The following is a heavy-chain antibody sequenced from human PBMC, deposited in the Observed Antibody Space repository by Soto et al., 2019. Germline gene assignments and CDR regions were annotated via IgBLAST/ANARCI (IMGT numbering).Heavy chain of an antibody. V-gene: IGHV3-48*01. J-gene: IGHJ3*02. CDR3: ARPIGSGFFADAFDI. CDR2: ISSSSSTI. CDR1: GFTFSSYS. D-gene: IGHD6-19*01. Sequence: PGGSLRLSCAASGFTFSSYSMNWVRQAPGKGLEWVSYISSSSSTIYYADSVKGRFTISRDNVKNSLYLQMNSLRAEDTAVYYCARPIGSGFFADAFDIWGQGTMVTVSS.